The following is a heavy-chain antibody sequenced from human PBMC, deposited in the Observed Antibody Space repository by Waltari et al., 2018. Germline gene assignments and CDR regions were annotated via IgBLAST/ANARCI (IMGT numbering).Heavy chain of an antibody. J-gene: IGHJ4*02. CDR1: GFTFSSYW. Sequence: EVQLVESGGGLVQPGGSLRPSCAASGFTFSSYWMSWVRQAQGKGLEWVANIKQDGSEKYYVDSVKGRFTISRDNAKNSLYLQMNSLRAEDTAVYYCARDGIRYFDWLAPGVPFDYWGQGTLVTVSS. V-gene: IGHV3-7*01. D-gene: IGHD3-9*01. CDR3: ARDGIRYFDWLAPGVPFDY. CDR2: IKQDGSEK.